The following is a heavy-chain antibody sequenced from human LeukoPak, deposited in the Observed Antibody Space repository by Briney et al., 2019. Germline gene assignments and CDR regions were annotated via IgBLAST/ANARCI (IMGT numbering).Heavy chain of an antibody. J-gene: IGHJ6*02. D-gene: IGHD3-22*01. CDR3: ATYKVDHYQTSDVMDV. CDR1: AATFNIYA. V-gene: IGHV1-69*04. CDR2: IIPMIGIT. Sequence: ASVTLSFNSSAATFNIYAYMRERQAPGQGLEWMGRIIPMIGITNYAQKFQGRVTITADKSTSTAYMELSSLRSDDTAVYYCATYKVDHYQTSDVMDVWGQGTTVSVSS.